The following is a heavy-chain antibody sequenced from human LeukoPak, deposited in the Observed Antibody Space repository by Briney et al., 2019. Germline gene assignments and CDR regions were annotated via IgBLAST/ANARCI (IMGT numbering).Heavy chain of an antibody. Sequence: SETLSLTCTVSGGSISSSSYYWGWIRQPPGKGLEWIGSIYYSGSTYYNPSLKSRVTISVDTSKNQFSLKLSSVTAADTAVYYCARRPVVPAAIEAFDIWGQGTMVTVSS. CDR3: ARRPVVPAAIEAFDI. J-gene: IGHJ3*02. CDR1: GGSISSSSYY. V-gene: IGHV4-39*01. CDR2: IYYSGST. D-gene: IGHD2-2*02.